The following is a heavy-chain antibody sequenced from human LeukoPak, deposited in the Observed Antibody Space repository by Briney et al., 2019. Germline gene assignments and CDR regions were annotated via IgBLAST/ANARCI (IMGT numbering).Heavy chain of an antibody. Sequence: ASVKVSCKASGYTFTGYYMHWVRQAPGQGLEWMGWTNPNSGGTNYAQKFQGRVTMTRDTSISTAYMELSRLRSDDTAVYYCARALSVLRPGYFQHWGQGTLVTVSS. CDR1: GYTFTGYY. D-gene: IGHD3-16*02. V-gene: IGHV1-2*02. CDR2: TNPNSGGT. J-gene: IGHJ1*01. CDR3: ARALSVLRPGYFQH.